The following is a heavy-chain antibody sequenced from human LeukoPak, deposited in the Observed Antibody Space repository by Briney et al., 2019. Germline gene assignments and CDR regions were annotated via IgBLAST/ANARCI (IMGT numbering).Heavy chain of an antibody. D-gene: IGHD6-19*01. CDR2: ISYDGSNK. V-gene: IGHV3-30*07. CDR1: GFTFSSYA. CDR3: AKDNIAVAGPDYYFDY. J-gene: IGHJ4*02. Sequence: GRSLRLSCAASGFTFSSYAMHWVCQAPGKGLEWVAVISYDGSNKYYADSAKGRFTISRDNSKNTLYLQMNSLRAEDTAVYYCAKDNIAVAGPDYYFDYWGQGTLVTVSS.